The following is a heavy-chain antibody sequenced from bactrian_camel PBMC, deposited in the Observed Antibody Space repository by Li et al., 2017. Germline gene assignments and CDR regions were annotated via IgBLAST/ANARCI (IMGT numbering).Heavy chain of an antibody. Sequence: HVQLVESGGGSVQAGGSLRLSCTASGLTFGDSDMGWYRQAPGKGLEWLCSIDSVGSDSETYYADSMEGRFTISRDNAKNTVYLQMNNLKSEDTALYYCATGDSDYLHPFYDWGQGTQVTVS. CDR3: ATGDSDYLHPFYD. V-gene: IGHV3-2*01. CDR1: GLTFGDSD. CDR2: IDSVGSDSET. J-gene: IGHJ4*01. D-gene: IGHD4*01.